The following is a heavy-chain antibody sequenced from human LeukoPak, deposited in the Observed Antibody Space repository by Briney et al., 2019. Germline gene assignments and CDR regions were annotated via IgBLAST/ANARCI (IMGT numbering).Heavy chain of an antibody. CDR2: ISYDGRNK. Sequence: GGSLRLSCAASGFIFSSYAMHWVRQAPGKGLEWVAVISYDGRNKNYADSVKGRFTISRDNSKNTLYLQMNSLRAEDTAVYYCAKQIGLDAARHFDYWGQGTLVTVSS. D-gene: IGHD6-6*01. V-gene: IGHV3-30*18. J-gene: IGHJ4*02. CDR3: AKQIGLDAARHFDY. CDR1: GFIFSSYA.